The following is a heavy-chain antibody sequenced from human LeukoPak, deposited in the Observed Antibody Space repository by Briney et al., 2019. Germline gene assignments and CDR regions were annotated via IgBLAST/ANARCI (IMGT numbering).Heavy chain of an antibody. J-gene: IGHJ6*02. V-gene: IGHV3-66*01. CDR1: GFTVSSNY. CDR3: AREVRYFDPSDYYYGMDV. CDR2: IYSGGST. Sequence: GGSLRLSCAASGFTVSSNYMSWVRQAPGKGLEWVSVIYSGGSTYYADSVKGRFTISRDNSKNTLYLQMNSLRAEDTAVYYCAREVRYFDPSDYYYGMDVWGQGTTATVSS. D-gene: IGHD3-9*01.